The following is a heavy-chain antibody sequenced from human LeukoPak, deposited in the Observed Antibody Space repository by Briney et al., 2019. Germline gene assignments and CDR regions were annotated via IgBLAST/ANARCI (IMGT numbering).Heavy chain of an antibody. CDR2: ISGSGDRT. CDR1: GFTFSSYS. V-gene: IGHV3-23*01. Sequence: PGGSLRLSCAASGFTFSSYSMSWVRQAPGKGLEWVSGISGSGDRTYYADAMKGRFTISRDNSKNTVYLQMDSLRAEDTAVYYCANSRGHGSGNLWGQGTPVTVSS. CDR3: ANSRGHGSGNL. J-gene: IGHJ5*02. D-gene: IGHD3-10*01.